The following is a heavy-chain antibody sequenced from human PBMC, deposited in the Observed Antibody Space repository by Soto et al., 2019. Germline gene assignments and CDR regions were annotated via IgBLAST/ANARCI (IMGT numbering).Heavy chain of an antibody. D-gene: IGHD6-19*01. J-gene: IGHJ3*02. CDR1: GDSVSSNIAA. CDR2: TYYRSKWYS. CDR3: VRGLAVVCDI. V-gene: IGHV6-1*01. Sequence: PSQTLSLTCAISGDSVSSNIAAWNWIGQSPSRGLEWLGRTYYRSKWYSDYAISVKSRITISPDTSKNHFSLHLNSVTPEDTGVYYCVRGLAVVCDIWGQGTMVTVSS.